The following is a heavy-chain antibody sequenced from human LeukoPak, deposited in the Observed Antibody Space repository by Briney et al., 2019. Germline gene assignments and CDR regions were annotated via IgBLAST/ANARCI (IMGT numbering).Heavy chain of an antibody. CDR3: ARVNLKYYYGSGRLIKYYYYMDV. Sequence: GESLKISCKGSGYSFTSYWIGWVRQMPGKGLEWMGIIYPGDSDTRYSPSFQGQVTISADKSISTAYLQWSSLKASDTAMYYCARVNLKYYYGSGRLIKYYYYMDVWGKGTTVTIFS. V-gene: IGHV5-51*01. J-gene: IGHJ6*03. CDR1: GYSFTSYW. D-gene: IGHD3-10*01. CDR2: IYPGDSDT.